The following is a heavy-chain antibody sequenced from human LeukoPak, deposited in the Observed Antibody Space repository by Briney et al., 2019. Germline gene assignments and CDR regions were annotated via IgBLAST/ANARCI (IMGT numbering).Heavy chain of an antibody. CDR1: GFTFSSYW. CDR3: VTGIAVAGSGY. D-gene: IGHD6-19*01. Sequence: PGGSLRLSCVASGFTFSSYWMTWVRQAPGKGLEWVANINKDGSANEDSVKGRFTISRDNSKNTLYLQMNSLRAEDTAVYYCVTGIAVAGSGYWGQGTLVTVSS. V-gene: IGHV3-7*03. CDR2: INKDGSA. J-gene: IGHJ4*02.